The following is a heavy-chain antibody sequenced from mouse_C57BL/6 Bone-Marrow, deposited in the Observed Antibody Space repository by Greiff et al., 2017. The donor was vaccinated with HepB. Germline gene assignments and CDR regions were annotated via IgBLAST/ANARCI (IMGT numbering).Heavy chain of an antibody. CDR3: ARTLVAPFDY. D-gene: IGHD1-1*01. CDR2: INPYNGDT. CDR1: GYSFTGYF. J-gene: IGHJ2*01. Sequence: EVKLVESGPELVKPGDSVKISCKASGYSFTGYFMNWVMQSHGKSLEWIGRINPYNGDTFYNQKFKGKATLTVDKSSSTAHMELRSLTSEDSAVYYCARTLVAPFDYWGQGTTLTVSS. V-gene: IGHV1-20*01.